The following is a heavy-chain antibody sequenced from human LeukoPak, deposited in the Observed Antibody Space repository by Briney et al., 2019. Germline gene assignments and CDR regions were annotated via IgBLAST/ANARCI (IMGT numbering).Heavy chain of an antibody. CDR2: ISSSSSYI. CDR3: AGNVYLVVPAAMGFDY. J-gene: IGHJ4*02. CDR1: GFTFSSYS. D-gene: IGHD2-2*01. Sequence: GGSLRLSCAASGFTFSSYSMNWVRQAPGKGLEWVSSISSSSSYIYYADSVKGRFTISRDNAKNSLYLQMNSLRAEDTAVYYCAGNVYLVVPAAMGFDYWGQGTLVTVSS. V-gene: IGHV3-21*01.